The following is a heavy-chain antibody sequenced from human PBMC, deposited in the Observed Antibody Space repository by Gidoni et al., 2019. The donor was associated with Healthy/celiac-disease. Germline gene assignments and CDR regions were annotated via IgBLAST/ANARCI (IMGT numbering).Heavy chain of an antibody. CDR3: ARDCRAYYYYYGMDV. CDR2: IWYDGSNK. J-gene: IGHJ6*02. CDR1: GFTFSSYG. V-gene: IGHV3-33*01. Sequence: QVQLVESGGGVVQPGRSLRLSCAASGFTFSSYGMHWVRQAPGTGLEWVAVIWYDGSNKYYADSVKGRFTISRDNSKNTLYLQMNSLRAEDTAVYYCARDCRAYYYYYGMDVWGQGTTVTVSS.